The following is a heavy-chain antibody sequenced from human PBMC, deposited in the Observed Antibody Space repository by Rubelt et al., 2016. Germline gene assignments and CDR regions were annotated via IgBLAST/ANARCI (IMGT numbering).Heavy chain of an antibody. D-gene: IGHD6-13*01. V-gene: IGHV4-39*07. Sequence: QVQLQQWGAGLVKPSETLSLTCTVSGASISSSSHFWGWIRQPPGKGLEWIGSISYTGSTSYNPSLKSRLTMSLDTSKNQFSLQMRSGTAADTAVYYCAGDGGSINWYYYWGPGTLVTVSS. CDR2: ISYTGST. CDR3: AGDGGSINWYYY. J-gene: IGHJ4*02. CDR1: GASISSSSHF.